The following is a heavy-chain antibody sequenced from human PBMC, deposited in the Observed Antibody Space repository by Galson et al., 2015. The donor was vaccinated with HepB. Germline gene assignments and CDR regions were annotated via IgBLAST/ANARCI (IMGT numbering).Heavy chain of an antibody. CDR1: GGSISSYY. V-gene: IGHV4-4*07. Sequence: SETLSLTCTVSGGSISSYYWNWIRQPAGKGLEWIGRIYSSGSTNYNPSLKTRVTMSVDTSKNQFSLKLNSVTAADTAVYYCARGSGSYLLDYWGQGTLATVSS. J-gene: IGHJ4*02. CDR2: IYSSGST. D-gene: IGHD1-26*01. CDR3: ARGSGSYLLDY.